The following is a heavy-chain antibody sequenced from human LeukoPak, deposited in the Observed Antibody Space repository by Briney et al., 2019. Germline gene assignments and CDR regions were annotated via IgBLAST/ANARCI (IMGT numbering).Heavy chain of an antibody. CDR2: IIPIFGTA. V-gene: IGHV1-69*13. J-gene: IGHJ4*02. CDR1: GGTFSSYA. CDR3: ARDPLWSGYYYYFDY. D-gene: IGHD3-3*01. Sequence: GASVKVSCKASGGTFSSYAISWVRQAPGQGLEWMGGIIPIFGTANYAQKFQGRVTITADESTSTAYMELSSLRSEDMAVYYCARDPLWSGYYYYFDYWGQGTLVTVSS.